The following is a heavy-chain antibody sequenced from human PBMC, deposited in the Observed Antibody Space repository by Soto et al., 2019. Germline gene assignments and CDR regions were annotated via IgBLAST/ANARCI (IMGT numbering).Heavy chain of an antibody. D-gene: IGHD2-21*02. CDR1: GDTFTDYY. V-gene: IGHV1-46*01. CDR3: ARGGHVVVVTAALDY. Sequence: QVQLVQSGAEVKKPGASVKVSCKATGDTFTDYYIHWVRQAPGQGLKWMGTVHPYGSHTTYEQHFQGRMTMTRAPSTSTLYMELTRLTSEDTAVYYCARGGHVVVVTAALDYGGQGTLVTVSS. CDR2: VHPYGSHT. J-gene: IGHJ4*02.